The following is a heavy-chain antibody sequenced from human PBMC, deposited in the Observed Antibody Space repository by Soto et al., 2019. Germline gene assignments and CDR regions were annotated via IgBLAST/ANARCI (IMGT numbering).Heavy chain of an antibody. J-gene: IGHJ5*02. CDR3: ARVRSSGWYGWFDP. Sequence: SETLSLTCTVSGSSVSSDNYYWTWIRQPPGKGLEWIGYIYYSGSANYNPSLKSRVTMSVDTSKNQFSLSLSSATAADTAVYYCARVRSSGWYGWFDPWGQGTLVTVSS. D-gene: IGHD6-19*01. CDR2: IYYSGSA. CDR1: GSSVSSDNYY. V-gene: IGHV4-61*01.